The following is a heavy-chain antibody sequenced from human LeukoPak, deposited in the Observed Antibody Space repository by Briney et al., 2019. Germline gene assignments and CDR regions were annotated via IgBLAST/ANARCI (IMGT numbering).Heavy chain of an antibody. V-gene: IGHV4-34*01. CDR3: ARGYPYYDFWSGYYAHNWFDP. J-gene: IGHJ5*02. Sequence: SETLSLTCAVYGGSFSGYYWSWIRQPPGKGQEWIGEINHSGSTNYNPSLKSRVTISVDTSKNQFSLKLSSVTAADTAVYYCARGYPYYDFWSGYYAHNWFDPWGQGTLVTVSS. D-gene: IGHD3-3*01. CDR2: INHSGST. CDR1: GGSFSGYY.